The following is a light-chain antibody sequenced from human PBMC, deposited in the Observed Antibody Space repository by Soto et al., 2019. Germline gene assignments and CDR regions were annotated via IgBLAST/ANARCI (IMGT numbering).Light chain of an antibody. CDR3: SSYTSTSTYV. CDR2: EVS. CDR1: SSDVGSYNR. V-gene: IGLV2-18*02. J-gene: IGLJ1*01. Sequence: ALTQPPSVSGSPGQSVTISCTGTSSDVGSYNRVSWYQQPPGTAPKLMIYEVSNRPSGVPDRFSGSKSGNTASLTISGLQAEDEADYYCSSYTSTSTYVFGTGTKLTVL.